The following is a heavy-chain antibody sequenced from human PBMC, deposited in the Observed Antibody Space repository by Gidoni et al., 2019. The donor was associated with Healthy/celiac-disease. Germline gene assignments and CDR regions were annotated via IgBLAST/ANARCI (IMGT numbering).Heavy chain of an antibody. CDR1: GFTFSSYG. CDR2: ISYDGSNK. J-gene: IGHJ4*02. CDR3: AKDRYYDFWSGYLDY. D-gene: IGHD3-3*01. V-gene: IGHV3-30*18. Sequence: QVQLVESGGGVVQPGRSLRLSCAASGFTFSSYGMHWVRQAPGKGLGWVAVISYDGSNKYYADPVKGRFTISRDNSKNTLYLQMNSLRAEDTAVYYCAKDRYYDFWSGYLDYWGQGTLVTVSS.